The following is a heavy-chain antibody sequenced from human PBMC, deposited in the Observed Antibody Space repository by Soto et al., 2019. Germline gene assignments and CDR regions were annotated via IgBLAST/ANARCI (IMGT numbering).Heavy chain of an antibody. D-gene: IGHD6-13*01. CDR2: IYYSGST. V-gene: IGHV4-59*01. CDR3: ARGVSSSSWYVGRTYYYYGMDV. J-gene: IGHJ6*02. Sequence: SETLSLTCTVSGGSISSYYWSWIRQPPGKGLEWIGYIYYSGSTNYNPALKSRVTISVDTPKNQFTLKLSSVTAADTAVYYCARGVSSSSWYVGRTYYYYGMDVWGQGTTVTVSS. CDR1: GGSISSYY.